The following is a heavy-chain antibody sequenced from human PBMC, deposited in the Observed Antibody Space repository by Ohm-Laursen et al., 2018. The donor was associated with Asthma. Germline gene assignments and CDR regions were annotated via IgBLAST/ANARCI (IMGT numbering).Heavy chain of an antibody. CDR3: ARGRVVPAAIFDLHWFDP. Sequence: SDTLSLTCTVSGGSISSGGYYWSWIRQHPGEGLEWIGYIYYSGSTYYNPSLKSRVTISVDTSKNQFSLKLSSVTAADTAVYYCARGRVVPAAIFDLHWFDPWGQGTLVTVSS. CDR2: IYYSGST. CDR1: GGSISSGGYY. J-gene: IGHJ5*02. V-gene: IGHV4-31*03. D-gene: IGHD2-2*01.